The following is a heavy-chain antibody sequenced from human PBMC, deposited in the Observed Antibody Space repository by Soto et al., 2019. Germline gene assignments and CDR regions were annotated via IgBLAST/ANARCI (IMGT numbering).Heavy chain of an antibody. D-gene: IGHD1-26*01. CDR3: EKEVSGSYHFDY. J-gene: IGHJ4*02. CDR2: FDPEDGET. Sequence: ASVKVSCKVSGYTLTELSMHWVRQAPGKGLEWMGGFDPEDGETIYAQKFQGRVTMTEDTSTDTAYMELSSLRSEDTAVYYCEKEVSGSYHFDYCGQRTLVPVSA. V-gene: IGHV1-24*01. CDR1: GYTLTELS.